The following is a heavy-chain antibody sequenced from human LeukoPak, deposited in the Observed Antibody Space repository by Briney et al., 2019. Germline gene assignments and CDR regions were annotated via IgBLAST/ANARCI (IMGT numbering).Heavy chain of an antibody. D-gene: IGHD3-10*01. J-gene: IGHJ5*02. CDR2: VYYSGST. CDR3: ARPHQDYYYGSGSYYVDP. Sequence: SETLSLTCSVSHGSISSSSYYWGWIRQPPGKGLEWIGSVYYSGSTYYIPSLENLVTIPGDTSKSQFSLMLTSVTAADTDMYYCARPHQDYYYGSGSYYVDPWGQGTLVTVSS. CDR1: HGSISSSSYY. V-gene: IGHV4-39*01.